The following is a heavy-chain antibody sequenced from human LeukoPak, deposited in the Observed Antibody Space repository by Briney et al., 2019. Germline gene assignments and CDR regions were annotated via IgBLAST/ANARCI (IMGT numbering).Heavy chain of an antibody. D-gene: IGHD3-3*01. CDR2: IIPIFGTA. CDR3: ARGGFWSFYYYYMDV. J-gene: IGHJ6*03. CDR1: GGTFISYA. Sequence: ASVKVSCKASGGTFISYAISWVRQAPGQGLEWMGGIIPIFGTANYAQKFQGRVTITADESTSTAYMELSSLRSEDTAVYYCARGGFWSFYYYYMDVWGKGTTVTVSS. V-gene: IGHV1-69*13.